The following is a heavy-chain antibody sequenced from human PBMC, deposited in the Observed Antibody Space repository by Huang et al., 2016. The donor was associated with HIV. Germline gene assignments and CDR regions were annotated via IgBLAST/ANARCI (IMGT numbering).Heavy chain of an antibody. Sequence: DVQLVESGGGLVKPGGSLRLSCAASDFTFSGYNMNWVRQAPGKGLEWVACISYSGSNSYYADSVKGRFTIARDNAKNSVFLQMNSLRAEDTALYYCARAVQSTLRGFDVWGRGTLVTVSS. CDR1: DFTFSGYN. CDR2: ISYSGSNS. J-gene: IGHJ3*01. V-gene: IGHV3-21*02. CDR3: ARAVQSTLRGFDV. D-gene: IGHD2-2*01.